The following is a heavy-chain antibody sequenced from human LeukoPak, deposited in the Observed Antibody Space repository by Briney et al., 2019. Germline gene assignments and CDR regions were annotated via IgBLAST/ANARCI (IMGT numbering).Heavy chain of an antibody. D-gene: IGHD2-21*02. CDR2: INHSGST. Sequence: KTSETLSLTCAVYGGSFSGSYWSWIRKPPGKGLEWMGEINHSGSTNYNPSLKSRVTISVDTSKNQFSLKLSSVTAADTAVYYCVRIVWDVYSVCDCQSDYCYYAMDVWGQGTTVTAS. V-gene: IGHV4-34*01. CDR1: GGSFSGSY. J-gene: IGHJ6*02. CDR3: VRIVWDVYSVCDCQSDYCYYAMDV.